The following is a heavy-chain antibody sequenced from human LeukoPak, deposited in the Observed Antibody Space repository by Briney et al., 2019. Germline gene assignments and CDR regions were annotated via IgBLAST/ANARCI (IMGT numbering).Heavy chain of an antibody. J-gene: IGHJ4*02. V-gene: IGHV4-34*01. CDR3: ARGKVVPAAIDY. Sequence: SETLSLTCAVYGGSFSGYYWSWIRQPPGKGLERIGEINHSGSTNYNPSLKSRVTISVDTSKNQFSLKLSSVTAADTAVYYCARGKVVPAAIDYWGQGTLVTVSS. D-gene: IGHD2-2*01. CDR1: GGSFSGYY. CDR2: INHSGST.